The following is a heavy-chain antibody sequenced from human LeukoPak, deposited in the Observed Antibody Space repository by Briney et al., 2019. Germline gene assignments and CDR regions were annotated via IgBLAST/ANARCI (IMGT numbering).Heavy chain of an antibody. D-gene: IGHD4-23*01. J-gene: IGHJ4*02. Sequence: SETLSLTCAVYGGSFSGYSWSWVRQPPGEGLEWIGEINHSGATNYNPSLKGRVTISVDTSKNQFSLKLRSVTAADTAVYYCARGRGGNYAGSLDSWGQGTLVTVSS. CDR3: ARGRGGNYAGSLDS. CDR2: INHSGAT. CDR1: GGSFSGYS. V-gene: IGHV4-34*01.